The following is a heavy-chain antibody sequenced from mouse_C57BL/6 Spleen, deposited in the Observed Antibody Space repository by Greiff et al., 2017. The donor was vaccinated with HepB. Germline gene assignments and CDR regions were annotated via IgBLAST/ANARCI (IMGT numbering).Heavy chain of an antibody. Sequence: VQLQQPGTELVKPGASVKLSCKASGYTFTSYWMHWVKQRPGQGLEWIGNINPSNGGTNYNEKFKSKATLTVDKSSSTAYMQLSSLTAEDSAVYYCARGNLLLLGGFDYWGQGTTLTVSS. CDR2: INPSNGGT. V-gene: IGHV1-53*01. D-gene: IGHD2-10*01. J-gene: IGHJ2*01. CDR3: ARGNLLLLGGFDY. CDR1: GYTFTSYW.